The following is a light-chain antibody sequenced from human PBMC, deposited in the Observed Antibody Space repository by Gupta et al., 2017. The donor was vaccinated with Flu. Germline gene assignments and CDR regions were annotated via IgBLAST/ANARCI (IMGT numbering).Light chain of an antibody. CDR3: ISYTSGPSYV. CDR1: SGDVGGYNF. J-gene: IGLJ1*01. CDR2: DVS. Sequence: TSGDVGGYNFVSWYNQYPGKAPKLIIYDVSNRPSVVSNRFSGSKSGNTASLTISGLQAEDEAEYYCISYTSGPSYVFGTGKKVTVL. V-gene: IGLV2-14*04.